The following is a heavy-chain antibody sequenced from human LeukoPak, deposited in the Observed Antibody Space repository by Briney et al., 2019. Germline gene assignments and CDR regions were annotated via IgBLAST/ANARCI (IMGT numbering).Heavy chain of an antibody. CDR1: GGSFSGYY. V-gene: IGHV4-34*01. Sequence: SETLSLTCAVYGGSFSGYYWSWIRQPPGKGLEWIGEINHSGSTNYNPSLKSRVTISVDTSKNQFSLKLSSVTAADTAVYYCARVRRITMVRGRQGNNWFDPWGQGTLVTVSS. CDR2: INHSGST. CDR3: ARVRRITMVRGRQGNNWFDP. D-gene: IGHD3-10*01. J-gene: IGHJ5*02.